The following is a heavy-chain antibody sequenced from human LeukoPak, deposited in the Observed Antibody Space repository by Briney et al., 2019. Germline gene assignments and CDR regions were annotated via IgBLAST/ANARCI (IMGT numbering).Heavy chain of an antibody. J-gene: IGHJ4*02. CDR1: GGSINSGSYY. V-gene: IGHV4-61*02. CDR3: ARERFLSSDY. Sequence: SQTLSLTCTVSGGSINSGSYYWNWIRQPAGKGLEWIGRIYTSGSTNYNPSLKSRVTMSVDTSKNQFSLKLTSVTAADTAVYYCARERFLSSDYWGQGILVTVSP. CDR2: IYTSGST. D-gene: IGHD2-21*01.